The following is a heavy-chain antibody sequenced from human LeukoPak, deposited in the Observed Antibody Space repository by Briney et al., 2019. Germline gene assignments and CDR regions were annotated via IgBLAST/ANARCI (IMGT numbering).Heavy chain of an antibody. J-gene: IGHJ6*02. CDR2: IYYSGST. CDR3: ARGGALGMDV. CDR1: GGSISSGGYY. V-gene: IGHV4-31*03. Sequence: SQTLSLTCTVSGGSISSGGYYWSWIRQHPGKGLEWIGYIYYSGSTYYNPSLKSRVTISVDTSKNQFSLKLSSVTAADTAVYYCARGGALGMDVWGQGTTVTVSS. D-gene: IGHD1-26*01.